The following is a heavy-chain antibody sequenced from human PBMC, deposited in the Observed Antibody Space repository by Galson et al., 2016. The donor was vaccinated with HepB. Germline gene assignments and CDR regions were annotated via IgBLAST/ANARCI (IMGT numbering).Heavy chain of an antibody. D-gene: IGHD3-10*01. CDR1: GDTFSNYA. Sequence: SVKVSCKASGDTFSNYAISWLRQAPGQGLEWMGGIIPIFRTANYAQKFQDRPTITADDSTSTAYMELSSLVSEDTALYFCARMPWFRSLSNADDYWGQGTLVTVSS. V-gene: IGHV1-69*13. CDR3: ARMPWFRSLSNADDY. J-gene: IGHJ4*02. CDR2: IIPIFRTA.